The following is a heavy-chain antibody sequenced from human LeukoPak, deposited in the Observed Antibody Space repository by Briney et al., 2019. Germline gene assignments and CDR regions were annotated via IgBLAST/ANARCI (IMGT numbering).Heavy chain of an antibody. Sequence: GGSLRLSCAASGLTFSSYAMSWVRQAPGKGLEWVSSISGSGGSTYYADSVKGRFTISRDNSQNTLYLQMNSLRAEDTAVYYCAKDRSGGGDYYFGMDVWGPGTTVTVSS. J-gene: IGHJ6*02. D-gene: IGHD6-19*01. V-gene: IGHV3-23*01. CDR1: GLTFSSYA. CDR2: ISGSGGST. CDR3: AKDRSGGGDYYFGMDV.